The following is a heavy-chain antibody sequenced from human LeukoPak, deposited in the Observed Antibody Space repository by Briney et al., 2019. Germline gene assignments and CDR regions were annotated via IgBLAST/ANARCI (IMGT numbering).Heavy chain of an antibody. CDR2: ISGSGNT. CDR3: ATQRSAGQSIWFDP. J-gene: IGHJ5*02. Sequence: PGGSLRLSCAASGFTFSSYAMSWVRQAPRKGLEWVSSISGSGNTNYVDSVKGRITISRDNSENTLYLQMNSLRAEDTALYYCATQRSAGQSIWFDPWGQGTLVTVSS. D-gene: IGHD6-13*01. V-gene: IGHV3-23*01. CDR1: GFTFSSYA.